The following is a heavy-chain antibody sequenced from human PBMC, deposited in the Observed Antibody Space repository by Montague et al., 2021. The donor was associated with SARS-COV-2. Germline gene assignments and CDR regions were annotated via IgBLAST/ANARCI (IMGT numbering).Heavy chain of an antibody. CDR1: GFSLSTSGMC. D-gene: IGHD3-9*01. CDR3: ARIRDYDILTGSYSGFDY. Sequence: PALVKPTQTLTLTCTFSGFSLSTSGMCVSWIRQPPGKALEWLALIDWDDDKYYSTSLKTRLTISKDTSKNQVVPTMTNMDPVDTATYYCARIRDYDILTGSYSGFDYWGQGTLVTVSS. J-gene: IGHJ4*02. CDR2: IDWDDDK. V-gene: IGHV2-70*01.